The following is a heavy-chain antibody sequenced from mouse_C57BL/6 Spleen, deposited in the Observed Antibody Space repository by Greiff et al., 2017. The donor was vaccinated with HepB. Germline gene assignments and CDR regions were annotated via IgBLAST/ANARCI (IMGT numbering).Heavy chain of an antibody. Sequence: VQLQQPGAELVKPGASVKLSCKASGYTFTSYWMHWVKQRPGQGLEWIGMIHPNSGSTNYNEKFKSKATLTVDKSSSTAYMQLSSLTSDDSAVYYCARCSSYGYWYFDVWGTGTTVTVSS. CDR2: IHPNSGST. J-gene: IGHJ1*03. CDR3: ARCSSYGYWYFDV. D-gene: IGHD1-1*01. V-gene: IGHV1-64*01. CDR1: GYTFTSYW.